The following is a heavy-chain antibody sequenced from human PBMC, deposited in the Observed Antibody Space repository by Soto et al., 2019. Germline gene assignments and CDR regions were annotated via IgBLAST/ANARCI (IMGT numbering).Heavy chain of an antibody. CDR3: ARESVYCSGDSCYPFDY. D-gene: IGHD2-15*01. V-gene: IGHV1-18*01. J-gene: IGHJ4*02. CDR1: GYTFTTYG. CDR2: ISAYNGNT. Sequence: QVQLVQSGAEVKKPGASVKVSCKASGYTFTTYGISWVRQAPGQGLEWMGWISAYNGNTNSAQKLQGRVTMTTDTSTSAADMELRSLRSDDTAVYYCARESVYCSGDSCYPFDYWGQGTLVTVSS.